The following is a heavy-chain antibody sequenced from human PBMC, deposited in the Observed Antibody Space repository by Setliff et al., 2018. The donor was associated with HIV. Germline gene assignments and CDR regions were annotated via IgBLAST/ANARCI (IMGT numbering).Heavy chain of an antibody. D-gene: IGHD3-22*01. CDR1: GFTFSNYA. Sequence: PGGSLRLSCAASGFTFSNYAMSWVRQAPGKGLEWVSSISGSGNSAYYADSVKGRFTISRDNSKNTLYLQMNSLRAEDTALYYCARKYYYDSSGYYSFDYWGQGALVTVSS. CDR2: ISGSGNSA. V-gene: IGHV3-23*01. CDR3: ARKYYYDSSGYYSFDY. J-gene: IGHJ4*02.